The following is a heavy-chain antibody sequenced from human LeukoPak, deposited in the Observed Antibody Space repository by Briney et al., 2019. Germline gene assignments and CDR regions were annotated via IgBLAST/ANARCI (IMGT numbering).Heavy chain of an antibody. V-gene: IGHV3-30*03. CDR2: ISHDGTNK. J-gene: IGHJ4*02. CDR3: AETGPTDF. Sequence: PGGSLRLSCVASGFTFSTYGMHWVRQAPGKGLEWVAAISHDGTNKHYADSVKGRFTISRDNSKNTLYLQMNSLRAGDTALYYCAETGPTDFWGQGTLVTVSS. CDR1: GFTFSTYG. D-gene: IGHD3-9*01.